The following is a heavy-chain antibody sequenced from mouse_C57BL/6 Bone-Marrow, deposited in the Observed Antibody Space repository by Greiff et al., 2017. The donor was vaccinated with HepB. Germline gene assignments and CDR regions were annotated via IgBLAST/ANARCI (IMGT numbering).Heavy chain of an antibody. CDR1: GYTFTSYG. CDR3: ASYDYDGYFDV. CDR2: IHPRSGNT. Sequence: VKLMESGAELARPGASVKLSCKASGYTFTSYGISWVKQRTGQGLEWIGEIHPRSGNTYYNEKFKGKATLTADKSSSTAYMELRSLTSEDSAVYFCASYDYDGYFDVWGTGTTVTVSS. D-gene: IGHD2-4*01. V-gene: IGHV1-81*01. J-gene: IGHJ1*03.